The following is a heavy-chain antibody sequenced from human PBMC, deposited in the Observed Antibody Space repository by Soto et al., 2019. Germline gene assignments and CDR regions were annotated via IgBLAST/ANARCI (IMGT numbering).Heavy chain of an antibody. CDR3: SMDFDY. J-gene: IGHJ4*02. CDR1: GGPISRSCYY. Sequence: SETLSLSCTVSGGPISRSCYYWGWFRQPPGKGLEWIGSIYHTGSTYKSPSLKSRVTISVDTSKNQFSLKLTSVTAADTAVYYCSMDFDYRGQGALVTVS. CDR2: IYHTGST. V-gene: IGHV4-39*01. D-gene: IGHD2-2*03.